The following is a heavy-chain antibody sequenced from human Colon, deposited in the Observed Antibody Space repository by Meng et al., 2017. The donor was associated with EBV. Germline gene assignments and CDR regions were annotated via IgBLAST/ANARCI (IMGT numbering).Heavy chain of an antibody. CDR2: INHSGTI. D-gene: IGHD2-8*01. CDR1: GGSLSGYY. J-gene: IGHJ5*02. V-gene: IGHV4-34*01. CDR3: ARGGGVIKGLVTWFDP. Sequence: QVQLQQWGAGRGKPSATLSLPCGVYGGSLSGYYWSWIRQTPGKGLEWIGEINHSGTINYNPSLRSRVTISVDRSNNQFSLRLSSVTAADTAVYYCARGGGVIKGLVTWFDPWGQGTLVTVSS.